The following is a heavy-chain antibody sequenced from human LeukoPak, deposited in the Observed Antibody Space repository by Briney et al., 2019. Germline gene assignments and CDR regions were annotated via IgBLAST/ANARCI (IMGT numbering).Heavy chain of an antibody. Sequence: PGRSLRLSCAASGFTFSSYAMHWVRQAPGKGLEWVGRIKSKTDGGAVHYAASVKGRFTISRDDSENTLYLQMNSLKTEDTAVYYCTTSNIVVVTTTYFDHWGQGTLVTVSS. J-gene: IGHJ4*02. D-gene: IGHD2-21*02. CDR2: IKSKTDGGAV. V-gene: IGHV3-15*01. CDR3: TTSNIVVVTTTYFDH. CDR1: GFTFSSYA.